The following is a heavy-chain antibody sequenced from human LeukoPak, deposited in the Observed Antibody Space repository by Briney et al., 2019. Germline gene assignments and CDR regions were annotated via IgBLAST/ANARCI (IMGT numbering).Heavy chain of an antibody. Sequence: PGGSLRLSCAASGFTFGTYDMHWVRQAAGEGLEWVSRMGTGGDTSYQGSVKGRFTVSREDAKNSLYLQMNSLTDGDAAVYYCARGIYAGNVRGWYFDLWGRGTLVTVSS. CDR3: ARGIYAGNVRGWYFDL. CDR1: GFTFGTYD. D-gene: IGHD4-23*01. CDR2: MGTGGDT. V-gene: IGHV3-13*01. J-gene: IGHJ2*01.